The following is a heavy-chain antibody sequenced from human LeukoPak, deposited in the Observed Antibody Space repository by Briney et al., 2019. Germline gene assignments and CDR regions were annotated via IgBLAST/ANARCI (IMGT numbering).Heavy chain of an antibody. CDR1: GYTFTSYA. CDR3: ARDPTYYYGSGRSPYGMDV. D-gene: IGHD3-10*01. CDR2: INAGNGNT. J-gene: IGHJ6*04. Sequence: ASVKVSCKASGYTFTSYAMHWVRQAPGQRLEWMGWINAGNGNTKYSQKFQGRVTITRDTSASTAYMELSSLRSEDTAVYYCARDPTYYYGSGRSPYGMDVWGKGTTVTVSS. V-gene: IGHV1-3*01.